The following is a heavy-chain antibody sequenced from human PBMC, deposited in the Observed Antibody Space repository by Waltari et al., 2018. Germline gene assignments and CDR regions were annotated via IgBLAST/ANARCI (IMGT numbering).Heavy chain of an antibody. D-gene: IGHD6-19*01. CDR2: IIPIFGTA. CDR3: ARGGPSGWYGYYYYGMDV. J-gene: IGHJ6*02. CDR1: GGTFSSYA. Sequence: QVQLVQSGAEVKKPGSSVKVSCKASGGTFSSYAISWVRQAPGQGLEWMGGIIPIFGTANYAQKFQGRVTITADEATSTAYMELSSLRSEDTAVYYCARGGPSGWYGYYYYGMDVWGQGTTVTVSS. V-gene: IGHV1-69*13.